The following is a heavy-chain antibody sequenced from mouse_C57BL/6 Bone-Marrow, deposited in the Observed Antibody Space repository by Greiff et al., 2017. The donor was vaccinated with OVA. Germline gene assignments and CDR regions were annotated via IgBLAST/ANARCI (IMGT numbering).Heavy chain of an antibody. V-gene: IGHV1-74*01. CDR3: AIHYDYEAWFAY. CDR1: GYTFTSYW. J-gene: IGHJ3*01. Sequence: QVQLQQPGAELVKPGASVKVSCKASGYTFTSYWMHWVKQRPGQGLEWIGRIHTSDSDTKYTQKFKGKATLTVDKSASTAYMQLSSLTSEDSAVYYCAIHYDYEAWFAYWGKGTLVTVSA. D-gene: IGHD2-4*01. CDR2: IHTSDSDT.